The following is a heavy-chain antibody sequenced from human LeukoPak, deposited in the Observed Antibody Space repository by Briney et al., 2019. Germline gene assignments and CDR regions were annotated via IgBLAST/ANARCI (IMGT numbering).Heavy chain of an antibody. V-gene: IGHV3-21*01. CDR3: AKLSADVAARPDY. D-gene: IGHD6-13*01. CDR2: ISSSSSYI. J-gene: IGHJ4*02. Sequence: PGTSLRLSCAASGFTFSSYSMNWVRQAPGKGLEWVSSISSSSSYIYYADSVKGRFTISRDNAKNSLYLQMNSLRAEDTAVYYCAKLSADVAARPDYWGQGTLVTVSS. CDR1: GFTFSSYS.